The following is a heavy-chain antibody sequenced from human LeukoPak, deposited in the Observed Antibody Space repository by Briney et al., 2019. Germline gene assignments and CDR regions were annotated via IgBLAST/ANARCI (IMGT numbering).Heavy chain of an antibody. CDR3: AGYCSSTSCYPPPYYGMDV. D-gene: IGHD2-2*01. V-gene: IGHV4-4*02. CDR2: IYHSGST. Sequence: PSGTLSLTCAVSGGSISSSNWWSWVRQPPGKGLEWIGEIYHSGSTNYNPSLKSRVTISVDKSKNQFSLKLSSVTAADTAVYYCAGYCSSTSCYPPPYYGMDVWGQGTTVTVSS. J-gene: IGHJ6*02. CDR1: GGSISSSNW.